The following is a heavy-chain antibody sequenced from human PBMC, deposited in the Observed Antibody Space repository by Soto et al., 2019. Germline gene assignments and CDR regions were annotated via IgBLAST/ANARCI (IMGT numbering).Heavy chain of an antibody. CDR3: ARRYCRAERCNGNDGFDV. Sequence: PGGSLRLSCAVSGFSFRTSVIHWVRQAPGKGLEWVAVMSNNGITQFYANSVKGRSSVSRDNSKSTTYLQMDSLRTEDTALYYWARRYCRAERCNGNDGFDVWGQGTMVTVSS. D-gene: IGHD1-1*01. CDR1: GFSFRTSV. J-gene: IGHJ3*01. V-gene: IGHV3-30*04. CDR2: MSNNGITQ.